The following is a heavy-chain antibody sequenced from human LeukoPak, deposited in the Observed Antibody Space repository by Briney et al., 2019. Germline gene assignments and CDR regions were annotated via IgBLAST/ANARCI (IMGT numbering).Heavy chain of an antibody. CDR1: GGSISSYY. D-gene: IGHD1-26*01. CDR2: IYTSGST. Sequence: SETLSLTCTGSGGSISSYYWSWLRQPPGKGLEWIGYIYTSGSTNYNPSLKSRVTISVDTSKNQSSMKLSSVTAADTAVYYCASHLNGSYSPFGYWGQGTLVTASS. J-gene: IGHJ4*02. V-gene: IGHV4-4*09. CDR3: ASHLNGSYSPFGY.